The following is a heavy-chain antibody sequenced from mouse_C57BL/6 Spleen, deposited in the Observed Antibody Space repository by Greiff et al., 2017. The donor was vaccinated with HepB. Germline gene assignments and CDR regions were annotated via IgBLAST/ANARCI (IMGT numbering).Heavy chain of an antibody. CDR1: GYTFTSYW. V-gene: IGHV1-72*01. CDR2: IDPNSGGT. D-gene: IGHD2-3*01. Sequence: QVQLQQPGAELVKPGASVKLSCKASGYTFTSYWMHWVKQRPGRGLEWIGRIDPNSGGTKYNEKFKSKATLTVDKPSSTAYMQLSSLTSDDSAVYYCARGWLLRNYYAMDYWGQGTSVTVSS. J-gene: IGHJ4*01. CDR3: ARGWLLRNYYAMDY.